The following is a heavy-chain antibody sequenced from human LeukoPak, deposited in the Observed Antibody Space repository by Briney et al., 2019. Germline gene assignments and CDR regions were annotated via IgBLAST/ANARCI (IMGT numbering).Heavy chain of an antibody. Sequence: SETLSLTCTVSGGSISSYYWSWIRQPPGKGLEWIGYIYYSGSTNYNPSLKSRVTISVDTSKNQFSLKLSSVTAADTAVYYCARGNDFWSDYDAMFFDYWGQGTLVTVSS. CDR3: ARGNDFWSDYDAMFFDY. CDR1: GGSISSYY. D-gene: IGHD3-3*01. V-gene: IGHV4-59*01. J-gene: IGHJ4*02. CDR2: IYYSGST.